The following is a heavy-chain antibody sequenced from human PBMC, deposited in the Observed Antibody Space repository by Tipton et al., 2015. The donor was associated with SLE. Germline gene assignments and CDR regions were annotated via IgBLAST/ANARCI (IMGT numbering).Heavy chain of an antibody. V-gene: IGHV4-30-2*01. Sequence: TLSLTCALYGGSFSDYSWSWIRQPPGKGLEWIGYIYHTGSTYYDPSLTSRVTISVDRSKNQFSLTVTSVTAADTAVYYCARSRDGYNADAFDIWGQGTMVTVSS. D-gene: IGHD5-24*01. CDR1: GGSFSDYS. CDR3: ARSRDGYNADAFDI. CDR2: IYHTGST. J-gene: IGHJ3*02.